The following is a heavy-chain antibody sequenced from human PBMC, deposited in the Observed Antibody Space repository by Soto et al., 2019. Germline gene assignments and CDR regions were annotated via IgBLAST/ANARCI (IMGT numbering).Heavy chain of an antibody. CDR3: AKDKAARRHDAFDI. J-gene: IGHJ3*02. V-gene: IGHV3-9*01. D-gene: IGHD6-6*01. CDR1: GFTFDDYA. CDR2: ISWNSGSI. Sequence: EVQLVESGGGLVQPGRSLRLSCAASGFTFDDYAMHWVRQAPGKGLEWVSGISWNSGSIGYADSVKGRFTISRDNAKNSLYLQMNSLRAEDTALYYCAKDKAARRHDAFDIWGQGTMVTVSS.